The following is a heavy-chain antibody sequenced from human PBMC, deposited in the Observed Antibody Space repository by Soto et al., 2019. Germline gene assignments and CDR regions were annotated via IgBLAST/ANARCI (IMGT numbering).Heavy chain of an antibody. D-gene: IGHD5-12*01. V-gene: IGHV3-30*18. Sequence: GGSLRLSCAASGFTFSSYGMHWVRQAPGKGLEWVAVISYDGSNKYYAGSVKGRFTISRDNSKNTLYLQMNSLRAEDTAVYYCAKTYSGYDFGPHHYYYYYGMDVWGQGTTVTVSS. CDR1: GFTFSSYG. CDR3: AKTYSGYDFGPHHYYYYYGMDV. CDR2: ISYDGSNK. J-gene: IGHJ6*02.